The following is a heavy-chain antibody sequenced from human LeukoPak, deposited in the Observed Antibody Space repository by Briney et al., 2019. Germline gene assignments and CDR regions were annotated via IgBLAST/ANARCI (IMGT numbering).Heavy chain of an antibody. CDR3: AKDGGLYGDYRTYYFDY. CDR1: GLTFGSYG. CDR2: IRYDGSNK. V-gene: IGHV3-30*02. Sequence: GGSLRLSCAASGLTFGSYGMHWVRQAPGKGLEWVAFIRYDGSNKYYADSVKGRFTISRDNSKNTLYLQMNSLRAEDTAVYYCAKDGGLYGDYRTYYFDYWGQGTLVTVSS. D-gene: IGHD4-17*01. J-gene: IGHJ4*02.